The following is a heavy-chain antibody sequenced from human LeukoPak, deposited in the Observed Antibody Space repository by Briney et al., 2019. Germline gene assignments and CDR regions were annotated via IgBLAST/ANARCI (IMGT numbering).Heavy chain of an antibody. Sequence: ASVKVSCKASGYTFTGYYMHWVRQAPGQGLEWMGRINPNSGGTNYAQKFQGRVTMTRDMSISTAYMELSRLRSDDTAVYYWARDFSMVRPIGWGQGTLVTVSS. CDR3: ARDFSMVRPIG. CDR1: GYTFTGYY. D-gene: IGHD3-10*01. CDR2: INPNSGGT. V-gene: IGHV1-2*06. J-gene: IGHJ4*02.